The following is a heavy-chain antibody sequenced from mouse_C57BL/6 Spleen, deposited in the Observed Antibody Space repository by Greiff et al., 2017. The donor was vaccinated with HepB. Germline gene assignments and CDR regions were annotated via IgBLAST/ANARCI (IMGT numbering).Heavy chain of an antibody. J-gene: IGHJ3*01. D-gene: IGHD1-1*01. CDR1: GFSLTSYG. Sequence: QVQLKESGPGLVQPSQSLSITCTVSGFSLTSYGVHWVRQSPGKGLEWLGVIWSGGSTDYNAAFISRLSISKDNSKSQVFFKMNSLQADDTAIYYCARPYGSSYGIWFAYWGQGTLVTVSA. V-gene: IGHV2-2*01. CDR3: ARPYGSSYGIWFAY. CDR2: IWSGGST.